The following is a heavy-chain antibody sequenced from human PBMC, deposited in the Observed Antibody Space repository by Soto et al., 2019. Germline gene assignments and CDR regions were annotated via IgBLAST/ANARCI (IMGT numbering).Heavy chain of an antibody. CDR3: ARFPSKVTTLFDY. J-gene: IGHJ4*02. D-gene: IGHD4-17*01. CDR2: IYYSGST. CDR1: GGSISSYY. V-gene: IGHV4-59*01. Sequence: SETLSLTCTVSGGSISSYYWSWIRQPPGKGLEWIGYIYYSGSTNYNPSLKSRVTLSVDTSKNQFSLKLCSVTAADTAVYYCARFPSKVTTLFDYWGQGTLVTVSS.